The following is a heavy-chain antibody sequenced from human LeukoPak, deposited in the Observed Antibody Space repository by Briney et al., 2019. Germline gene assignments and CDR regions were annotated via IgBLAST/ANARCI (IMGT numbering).Heavy chain of an antibody. J-gene: IGHJ4*02. V-gene: IGHV3-7*01. CDR1: GFTFSSYW. D-gene: IGHD4-17*01. Sequence: QPGGSLRLSCAASGFTFSSYWMSWVRQAPGKGLEWVANIKQDGSEKYYVDSVKGRFTISRDNAKNSLYLQMNSLRAEDTAVYYCARVSPNTVTTLPYFDYWGQGTLVTVSS. CDR2: IKQDGSEK. CDR3: ARVSPNTVTTLPYFDY.